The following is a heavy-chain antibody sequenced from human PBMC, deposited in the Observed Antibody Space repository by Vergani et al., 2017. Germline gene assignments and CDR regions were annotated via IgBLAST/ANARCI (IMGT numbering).Heavy chain of an antibody. D-gene: IGHD5-18*01. V-gene: IGHV4-39*01. Sequence: QMQLQESGPGLVKPSETLSLSCTVSGDSISTSSYAWGWIRQPPGKTLEWIGTVFYGGRTSYNPSLKSRVTLSLDTSKNQFSLKLSSVTAADTAVYCCARSMYGGGYSYGSLGDSKSDYFDYWGQGTLVTVSS. CDR3: ARSMYGGGYSYGSLGDSKSDYFDY. CDR1: GDSISTSSYA. CDR2: VFYGGRT. J-gene: IGHJ4*02.